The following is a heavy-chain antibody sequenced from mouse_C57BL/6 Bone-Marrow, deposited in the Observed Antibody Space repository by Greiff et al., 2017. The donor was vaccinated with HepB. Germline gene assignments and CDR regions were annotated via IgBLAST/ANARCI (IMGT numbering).Heavy chain of an antibody. J-gene: IGHJ4*01. V-gene: IGHV1-82*01. D-gene: IGHD1-1*01. CDR3: ARSGGYYYGSSYYAMDY. CDR1: GYAFSSSW. Sequence: VQLQQSGPELVKPGASVKISCKASGYAFSSSWMNWVKQRPGKGLEWIGRIYPGDGDTNYNGKFKGKATLTADKSSSTAYMQLSSLTSEDSAVYFCARSGGYYYGSSYYAMDYWGQGTSVTVSS. CDR2: IYPGDGDT.